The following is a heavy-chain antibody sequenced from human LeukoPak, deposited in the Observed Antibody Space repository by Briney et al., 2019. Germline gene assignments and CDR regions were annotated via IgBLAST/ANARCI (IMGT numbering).Heavy chain of an antibody. CDR2: INHSAST. Sequence: SETLSLTCAVYGGSFSGYYWSWIRQPPGKGLEWIGEINHSASTNNNPSLKSRVTISVDTSKNQFSLKLSSVTAAGTAVYYCARGLGMITFGGVRTRGNWFDPWGQGTLVTVSS. J-gene: IGHJ5*02. CDR3: ARGLGMITFGGVRTRGNWFDP. V-gene: IGHV4-34*01. D-gene: IGHD3-16*01. CDR1: GGSFSGYY.